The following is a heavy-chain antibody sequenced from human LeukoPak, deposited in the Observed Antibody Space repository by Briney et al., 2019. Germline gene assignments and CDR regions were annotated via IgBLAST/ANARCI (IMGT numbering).Heavy chain of an antibody. J-gene: IGHJ5*02. CDR3: ARDYGAKGVDP. CDR2: VYYNGDI. V-gene: IGHV4-59*01. D-gene: IGHD4-17*01. CDR1: GVPISTYY. Sequence: SETLSLTCSVSGVPISTYYWSWLRQSPGKGLEWIAYVYYNGDIMYNPSLKSRVTISLDTSKNQFSLSMTSVTAADTAVYFCARDYGAKGVDPWGQGTLVTVSS.